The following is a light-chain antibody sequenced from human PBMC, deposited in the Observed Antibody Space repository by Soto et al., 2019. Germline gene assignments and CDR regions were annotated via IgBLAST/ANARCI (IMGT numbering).Light chain of an antibody. Sequence: QSVLTQPPSASGSPGQSVTISCTGTSSDVGGYNYVSWYQQHPGKAPKLMIYEVSKRPSGVPDRFSGSKSGNTASLTVSGLQAEDEADYYCISYAGSTQVVFGGGTKVTVL. V-gene: IGLV2-8*01. CDR1: SSDVGGYNY. CDR3: ISYAGSTQVV. J-gene: IGLJ2*01. CDR2: EVS.